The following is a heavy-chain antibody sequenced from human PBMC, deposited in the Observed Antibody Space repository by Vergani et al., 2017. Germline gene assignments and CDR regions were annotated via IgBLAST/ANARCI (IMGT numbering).Heavy chain of an antibody. CDR1: GFTFSNAW. J-gene: IGHJ4*02. CDR2: IKSKTDGGTT. Sequence: EVQLVESGGGLVKPGGSLRLSCAASGFTFSNAWMSWVRQAPGKGLEWVGRIKSKTDGGTTDYAAPVKGRFTISRDDSKNTLYLQMNSLKTEDTAVYYCTTDLVEQWPPWYWGQGTLVTVSS. CDR3: TTDLVEQWPPWY. D-gene: IGHD6-19*01. V-gene: IGHV3-15*01.